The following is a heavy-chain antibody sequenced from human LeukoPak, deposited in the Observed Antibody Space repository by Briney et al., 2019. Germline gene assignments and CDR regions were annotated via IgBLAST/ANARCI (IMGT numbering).Heavy chain of an antibody. CDR3: ARVMAGYSYMDV. Sequence: GGSLRLSCAASGFTFSRYAMNWVRQAPGKGVEWVSSISTTSSSSYIHYADSMQGRFTISRDNAKSSLYLQMNSLRAEDTAVYYCARVMAGYSYMDVWGKGTTVTVSS. D-gene: IGHD3-10*01. V-gene: IGHV3-21*01. J-gene: IGHJ6*03. CDR2: ISTTSSSSYI. CDR1: GFTFSRYA.